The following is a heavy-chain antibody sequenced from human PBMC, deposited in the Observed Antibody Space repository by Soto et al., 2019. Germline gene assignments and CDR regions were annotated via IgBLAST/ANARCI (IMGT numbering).Heavy chain of an antibody. V-gene: IGHV2-5*02. J-gene: IGHJ4*02. CDR3: AHTARRYCSSVRCYFDH. CDR2: VYWDDDR. Sequence: QITLKESGPPLVEPTQTLTLTCTFSGFSFTTTGVGVGWIRQPPGKALEWLALVYWDDDRRYIPSLRSRLTVTMDTSKNQVFLTMTNLDPVDTATYYCAHTARRYCSSVRCYFDHGGQGTLVTVSS. CDR1: GFSFTTTGVG. D-gene: IGHD2-2*01.